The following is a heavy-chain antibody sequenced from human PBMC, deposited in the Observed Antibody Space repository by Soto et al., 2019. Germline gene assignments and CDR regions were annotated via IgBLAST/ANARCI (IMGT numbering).Heavy chain of an antibody. Sequence: QVQLQESGPGLVKPSETLSLICTVSGGSISSYYWSWIRQPPGKGLEWIGYIYYSGSTNNNPSHKSRVNMSVDTSKKQFTLKLSSVTAADTAVYYCAGSGATAYYHYGMDVWGQGTTVTVSS. V-gene: IGHV4-59*01. J-gene: IGHJ6*02. CDR2: IYYSGST. D-gene: IGHD1-26*01. CDR1: GGSISSYY. CDR3: AGSGATAYYHYGMDV.